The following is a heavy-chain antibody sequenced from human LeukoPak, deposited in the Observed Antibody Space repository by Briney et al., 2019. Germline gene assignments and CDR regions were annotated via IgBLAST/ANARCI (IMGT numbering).Heavy chain of an antibody. V-gene: IGHV3-53*01. J-gene: IGHJ4*02. Sequence: GGSLRLSCAASGFTFSSYAMSWVRQAPGKGLEWVSVIYSGGSTYYADSVTGRFTISRDNSKNTLYLQINSLRAEDTAVYYCARGIAAAGTALYNWGQGTLLTVSS. CDR3: ARGIAAAGTALYN. CDR2: IYSGGST. D-gene: IGHD6-13*01. CDR1: GFTFSSYA.